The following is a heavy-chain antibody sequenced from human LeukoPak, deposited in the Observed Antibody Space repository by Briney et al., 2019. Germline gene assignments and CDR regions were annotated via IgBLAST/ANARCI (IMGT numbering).Heavy chain of an antibody. CDR1: GFTFSSYA. D-gene: IGHD3-10*01. Sequence: GGSLRLSCAASGFTFSSYAMSWVRQAPGKGLEWVSYISSSGSTIYYADSVKGRFTISRDNAKNSLYLQMNSLRAEDTAVYYCARSISMVRGVIMGMDVWGQGTTVTVSS. V-gene: IGHV3-48*03. CDR3: ARSISMVRGVIMGMDV. J-gene: IGHJ6*02. CDR2: ISSSGSTI.